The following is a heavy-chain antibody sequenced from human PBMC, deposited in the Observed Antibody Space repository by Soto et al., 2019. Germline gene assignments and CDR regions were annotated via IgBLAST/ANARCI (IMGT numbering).Heavy chain of an antibody. J-gene: IGHJ5*01. CDR3: VRDQKYFRVNGNWFDS. D-gene: IGHD2-2*01. Sequence: ASVKVSCKASGYTSADFGISWVRQAPGQGLEWMGWVSGNNGASNPAPKVQGRITMTLDTSTGVSYMALRSLRSDDTAIYYCVRDQKYFRVNGNWFDSWGQGPLVTVPS. CDR2: VSGNNGAS. CDR1: GYTSADFG. V-gene: IGHV1-18*04.